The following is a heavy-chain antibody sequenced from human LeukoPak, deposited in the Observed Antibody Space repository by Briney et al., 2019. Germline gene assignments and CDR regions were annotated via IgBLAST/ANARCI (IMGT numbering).Heavy chain of an antibody. CDR2: IYYSGST. CDR3: ASKASYETEYFQH. J-gene: IGHJ1*01. D-gene: IGHD1-26*01. Sequence: PSETLSLTCTVSGGSISSGGYYWSWIRQHPGKGLEWIGYIYYSGSTYYNPSLKSRVTISVDTSKNQFSLKLSSVTAADTAVYYCASKASYETEYFQHWGQGTLVTVSS. V-gene: IGHV4-31*03. CDR1: GGSISSGGYY.